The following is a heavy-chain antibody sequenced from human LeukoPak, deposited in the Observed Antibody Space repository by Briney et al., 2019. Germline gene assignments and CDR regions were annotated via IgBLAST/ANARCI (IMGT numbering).Heavy chain of an antibody. CDR3: ARDRTDIVVVPAAIDY. V-gene: IGHV1-18*01. D-gene: IGHD2-2*01. CDR1: GYTFTSYG. CDR2: ISAYNGNT. Sequence: ASVKVSCKASGYTFTSYGISWVRQAPGQGLEWMGWISAYNGNTNYAQKLQGRVTMTTDTSTSAAYMELRSLRSDDTAVYYCARDRTDIVVVPAAIDYWGQGTLVTVSS. J-gene: IGHJ4*02.